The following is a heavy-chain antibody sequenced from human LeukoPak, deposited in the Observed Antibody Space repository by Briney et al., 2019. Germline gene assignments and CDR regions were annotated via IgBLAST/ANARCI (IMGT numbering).Heavy chain of an antibody. D-gene: IGHD4-17*01. J-gene: IGHJ4*02. CDR3: ARGRLYGDYYFDY. CDR1: GGSISSYY. V-gene: IGHV4-59*01. Sequence: SETLSLTCTVSGGSISSYYWSWIRQPPGKGLEWIGYIYYSGSTNYNPSLKSRVTISVDTSKNQFSLKLSSVTAADTAVYYCARGRLYGDYYFDYWSQGTLVTVSS. CDR2: IYYSGST.